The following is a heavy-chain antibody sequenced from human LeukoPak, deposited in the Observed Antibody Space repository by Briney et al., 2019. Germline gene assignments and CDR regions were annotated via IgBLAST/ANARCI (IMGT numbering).Heavy chain of an antibody. J-gene: IGHJ4*02. Sequence: GGSLRLSCAASGFTFSSYWMNWVRQAPGKGLVWVSRIASDGSSTTYADSVKGRFSISRDNAENTLYLQMNSLRVEDTAVYYCARGRPHGNDYWGQGTLVTVSS. CDR3: ARGRPHGNDY. CDR2: IASDGSST. V-gene: IGHV3-74*01. CDR1: GFTFSSYW. D-gene: IGHD4-23*01.